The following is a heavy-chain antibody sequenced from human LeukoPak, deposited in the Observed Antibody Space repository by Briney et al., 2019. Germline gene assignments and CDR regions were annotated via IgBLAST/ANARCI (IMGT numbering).Heavy chain of an antibody. V-gene: IGHV1-69*06. CDR3: ARDPGDCSSTSCDY. CDR1: GGTFSSYA. J-gene: IGHJ4*02. D-gene: IGHD2-2*01. CDR2: IIPIFGTA. Sequence: SVKVSCKASGGTFSSYAISWVRQAPGQGLEWMGGIIPIFGTANYAQKFQGRVTITADKSTSAAYMELSSLRSEDTAVYYCARDPGDCSSTSCDYWGQGTLVTVSS.